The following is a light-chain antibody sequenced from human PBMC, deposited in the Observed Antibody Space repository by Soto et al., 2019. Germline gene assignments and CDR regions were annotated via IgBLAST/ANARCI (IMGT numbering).Light chain of an antibody. Sequence: VMTQSPDTLSVSPGERATLLCRASQSVRSNLDWYQQKPGQAPRPLIYGASTRAPGIPARLSGSGYGTELTITISSLQSDDFEVYQCQQYNNWTPTFGHGTRLEIK. CDR2: GAS. CDR1: QSVRSN. V-gene: IGKV3-15*01. CDR3: QQYNNWTPT. J-gene: IGKJ5*01.